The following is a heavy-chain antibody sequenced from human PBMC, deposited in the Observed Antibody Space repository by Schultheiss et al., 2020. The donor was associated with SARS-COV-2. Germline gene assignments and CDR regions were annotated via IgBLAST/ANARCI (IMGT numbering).Heavy chain of an antibody. CDR1: GYTFTSHD. D-gene: IGHD6-19*01. J-gene: IGHJ4*02. CDR3: ARVRSIRSSGWYPVLY. CDR2: MNPNSGNT. Sequence: ASVKVSCKASGYTFTSHDINWVRQATGQGLEWMGWMNPNSGNTGYAQKFQGRVTMTRNTSISTAYMELSSLRSEDTAVYYCARVRSIRSSGWYPVLYWGQGTLVTVSS. V-gene: IGHV1-8*02.